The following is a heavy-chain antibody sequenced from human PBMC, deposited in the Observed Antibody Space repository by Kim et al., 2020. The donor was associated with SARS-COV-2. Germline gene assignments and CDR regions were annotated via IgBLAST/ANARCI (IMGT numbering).Heavy chain of an antibody. Sequence: GESLKISCEGSGYTFSNYWITWVRQMPGKGLEYMAKIDPSDSYANYSPSFQGRVTISANKSLNPAYLQWRSLKASDTAIYFCARRHGGVYGLDIWGHGT. CDR2: IDPSDSYA. CDR1: GYTFSNYW. D-gene: IGHD3-16*01. J-gene: IGHJ3*02. V-gene: IGHV5-10-1*01. CDR3: ARRHGGVYGLDI.